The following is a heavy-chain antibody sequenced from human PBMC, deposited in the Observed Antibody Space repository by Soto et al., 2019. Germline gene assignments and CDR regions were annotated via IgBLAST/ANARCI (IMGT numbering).Heavy chain of an antibody. Sequence: EVQLLESGGGLVQPGGSLRLSCAASGFTFSSYAMSWVRQAPGKGLEWVSAIGGRGDSTYYADSVKGRFTISRDNSRDTLYLQMHRLRAEDTAVYYCAKDLIYGYNSGRPFDYWGQGTLVTVSS. CDR2: IGGRGDST. V-gene: IGHV3-23*01. J-gene: IGHJ4*02. CDR3: AKDLIYGYNSGRPFDY. D-gene: IGHD6-19*01. CDR1: GFTFSSYA.